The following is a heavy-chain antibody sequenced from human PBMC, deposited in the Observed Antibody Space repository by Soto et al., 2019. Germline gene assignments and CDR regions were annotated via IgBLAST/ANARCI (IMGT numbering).Heavy chain of an antibody. CDR1: GYTFTSYY. Sequence: ASVKVSCKASGYTFTSYYIHLVRQAPGQGLEWMGWINPITGGTNYAPKFKGRVTMTRDTSITTAYMELSRLRSDDTAVYYCARNYYDSSDRDYLDYWGQGTPVTVSS. D-gene: IGHD3-22*01. J-gene: IGHJ4*02. V-gene: IGHV1-2*02. CDR2: INPITGGT. CDR3: ARNYYDSSDRDYLDY.